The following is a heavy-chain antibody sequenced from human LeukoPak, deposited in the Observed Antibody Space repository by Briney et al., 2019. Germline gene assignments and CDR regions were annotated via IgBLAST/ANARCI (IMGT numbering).Heavy chain of an antibody. CDR1: GFTFSNYG. Sequence: PGGSLRLSCAASGFTFSNYGMHWVRQAPGKGLEWVAFIRYDEINKYYADSVKGRFTISRDSSKNTLYLQMNSLRAEDTAVYYCARGSTFFSVLVHPTDYWGQGTLVTVSS. J-gene: IGHJ4*02. D-gene: IGHD6-6*01. CDR2: IRYDEINK. CDR3: ARGSTFFSVLVHPTDY. V-gene: IGHV3-30*02.